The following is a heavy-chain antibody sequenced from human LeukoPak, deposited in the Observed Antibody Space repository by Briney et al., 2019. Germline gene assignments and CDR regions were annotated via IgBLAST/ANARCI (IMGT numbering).Heavy chain of an antibody. Sequence: GGSLRLSCAASGFTFSSYAMSWVRQAPGKGLECVSAISRSGGSTYYADSVKGRFTISRHNSKNTLYLQMNSLRAEDTAVYYCAKVSGGDFWSGPYYYYMDVWGKGTTVTVSS. V-gene: IGHV3-23*01. J-gene: IGHJ6*03. CDR3: AKVSGGDFWSGPYYYYMDV. CDR2: ISRSGGST. CDR1: GFTFSSYA. D-gene: IGHD3-3*01.